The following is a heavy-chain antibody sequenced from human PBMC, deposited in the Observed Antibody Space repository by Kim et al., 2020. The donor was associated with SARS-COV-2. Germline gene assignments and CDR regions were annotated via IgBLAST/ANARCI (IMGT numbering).Heavy chain of an antibody. Sequence: GGSLRLSCVASGIAFSNYAMSWVRQATGKGLEWVSAISGNGDSTYYADSVRGRFTISRDNSKNTVSLQMNSLRGDDTAVYYCATRPIVVDSKAYWGQGTLVTVSS. CDR1: GIAFSNYA. D-gene: IGHD3-22*01. V-gene: IGHV3-23*01. J-gene: IGHJ4*02. CDR2: ISGNGDST. CDR3: ATRPIVVDSKAY.